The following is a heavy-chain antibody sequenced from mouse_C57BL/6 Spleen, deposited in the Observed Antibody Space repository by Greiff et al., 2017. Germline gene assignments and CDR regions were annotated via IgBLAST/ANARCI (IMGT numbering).Heavy chain of an antibody. Sequence: EVQLQQSGPELVKPGASVKIPCKASGYTFTDYNMDWVKQSHGKSLEWIGDINPNNGGTIYNQKFKGKATLTVDKSSSTAYMELRSLTSEDTAVYYCARGALYYDYDVYFDDWGQGTTLTVSS. D-gene: IGHD2-4*01. V-gene: IGHV1-18*01. CDR2: INPNNGGT. CDR3: ARGALYYDYDVYFDD. J-gene: IGHJ2*01. CDR1: GYTFTDYN.